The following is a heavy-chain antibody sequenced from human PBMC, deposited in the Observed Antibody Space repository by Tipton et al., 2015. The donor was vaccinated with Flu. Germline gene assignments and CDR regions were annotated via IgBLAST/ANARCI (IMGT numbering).Heavy chain of an antibody. CDR3: ATTTYYYGSGSHDY. CDR1: GYSISSRYY. V-gene: IGHV4-38-2*02. Sequence: TLSLTCTVSGYSISSRYYWGWIRQPPGKGLEWIGCVYHGGTTYYNPSLKSRVAISLDTFKNQFSLKLTSVTAAGTAVYYCATTTYYYGSGSHDYWGQGTLVTVSS. D-gene: IGHD3-10*01. J-gene: IGHJ4*02. CDR2: VYHGGTT.